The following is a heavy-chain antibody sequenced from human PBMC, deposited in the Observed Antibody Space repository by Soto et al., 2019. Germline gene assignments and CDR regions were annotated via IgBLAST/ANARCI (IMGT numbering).Heavy chain of an antibody. V-gene: IGHV1-18*04. J-gene: IGHJ4*02. CDR3: ARSPPRTYCSSTSCYLSPYCDY. CDR1: GYTFTNYG. CDR2: ISAYNGNT. Sequence: ASVKVSCKASGYTFTNYGISWVRQAPGQGLEWMGWISAYNGNTNYAQKLQGRVTMTTDTSTSTAYMELRSLRSDDTAVYYCARSPPRTYCSSTSCYLSPYCDYWGQGTLVTVSS. D-gene: IGHD2-2*01.